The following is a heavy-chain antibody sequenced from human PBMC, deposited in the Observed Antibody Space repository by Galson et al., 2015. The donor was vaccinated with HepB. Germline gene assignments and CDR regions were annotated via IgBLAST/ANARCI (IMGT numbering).Heavy chain of an antibody. V-gene: IGHV1-24*01. CDR3: ATIIRRDRNEDYYYYMDV. J-gene: IGHJ6*03. D-gene: IGHD1-14*01. Sequence: SVKVSCKVSGYTLTELSMHWVRQAPGKGLEWMGGFDPEDGETIYAQKFQGRVTMTEDTSTDTAYMELSSLRSEDTAVYYCATIIRRDRNEDYYYYMDVWGKGTTVTVSS. CDR2: FDPEDGET. CDR1: GYTLTELS.